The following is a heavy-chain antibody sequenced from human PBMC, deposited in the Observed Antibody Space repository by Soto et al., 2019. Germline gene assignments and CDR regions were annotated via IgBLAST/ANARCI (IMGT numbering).Heavy chain of an antibody. Sequence: QVQLVESGGGLVKPGGSLRLSCAASGFTFSDYYMRWIRQAPGKGLEWVSYISSSSSYTNYADSVKGRFTISRDNAKNSLYLQMNSLRAEDTAVYYCARDHHRYSGYDYVDYWGQVTLVTVSS. CDR2: ISSSSSYT. J-gene: IGHJ4*02. CDR1: GFTFSDYY. V-gene: IGHV3-11*05. CDR3: ARDHHRYSGYDYVDY. D-gene: IGHD5-12*01.